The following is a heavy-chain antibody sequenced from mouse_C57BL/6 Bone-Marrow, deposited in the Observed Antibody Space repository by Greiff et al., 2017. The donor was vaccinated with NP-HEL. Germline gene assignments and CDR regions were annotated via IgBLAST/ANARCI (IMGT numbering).Heavy chain of an antibody. Sequence: VKLQQPGAELVRPGTSVKLSCKASGYTFTSYWMHWVKQRPGQGLEWIGVIDPSDSYTNYNQKFKGKATLTVDTSSSTAYMQLSSLTSEDSAVYYCARGGYYSNYAWFAYWGQGTLVTVSA. CDR1: GYTFTSYW. J-gene: IGHJ3*01. CDR3: ARGGYYSNYAWFAY. V-gene: IGHV1-59*01. CDR2: IDPSDSYT. D-gene: IGHD2-5*01.